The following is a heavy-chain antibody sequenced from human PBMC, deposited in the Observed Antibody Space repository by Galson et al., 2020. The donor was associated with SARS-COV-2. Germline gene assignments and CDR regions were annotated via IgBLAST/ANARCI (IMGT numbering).Heavy chain of an antibody. CDR1: GFTFSSYG. V-gene: IGHV3-33*01. J-gene: IGHJ6*02. CDR3: ARDTNSYGRDV. Sequence: GGSLRLSCAASGFTFSSYGMHWVRQAPGKGLEWVAVIWYDGSNKYYADSVKGRFTISRDNSKNTLHLQMNSLRAEDTAVYYCARDTNSYGRDVGGQGTTVTVSS. CDR2: IWYDGSNK.